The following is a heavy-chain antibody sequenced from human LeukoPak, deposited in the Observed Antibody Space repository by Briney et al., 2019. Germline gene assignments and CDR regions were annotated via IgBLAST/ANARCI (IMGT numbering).Heavy chain of an antibody. Sequence: ASVKVSCKASGYTFSSYYMHWVRQAPGQGLEWMGWINPNSGGTNYAQKFQGRVTMTRDTSISTAYMELSRLRSDDTAVYYCARDYYGSSGYYGDYYYYYMDVWGKGTTVTVSS. D-gene: IGHD3-22*01. J-gene: IGHJ6*03. CDR2: INPNSGGT. V-gene: IGHV1-2*02. CDR1: GYTFSSYY. CDR3: ARDYYGSSGYYGDYYYYYMDV.